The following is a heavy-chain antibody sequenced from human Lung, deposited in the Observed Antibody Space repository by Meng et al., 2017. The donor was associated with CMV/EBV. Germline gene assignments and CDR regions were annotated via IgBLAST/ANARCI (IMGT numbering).Heavy chain of an antibody. CDR1: GFTFSSYA. V-gene: IGHV3-23*01. CDR2: ISGSGGST. D-gene: IGHD3-3*01. Sequence: PCAASGFTFSSYAMSWVRQAPGKGLEWVSAISGSGGSTYYADSVKGRFTLSRDNSKNPLYLQMNSLRAEDTAVYYCAKDRPMYYDFWSGLDYWGQGXLVTVSS. CDR3: AKDRPMYYDFWSGLDY. J-gene: IGHJ4*02.